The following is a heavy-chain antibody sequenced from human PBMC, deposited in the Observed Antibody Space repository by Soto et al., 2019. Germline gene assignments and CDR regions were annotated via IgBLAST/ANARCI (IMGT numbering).Heavy chain of an antibody. D-gene: IGHD2-15*01. CDR2: MNPDSGDR. CDR3: ARSDCSGGKCYLYDFDY. J-gene: IGHJ4*02. CDR1: GYTFTSYD. Sequence: SVKVSCKASGYTFTSYDINWVRQATGQGLEWMGWMNPDSGDRGYAQKFQGRVTMTRNTSISTAYMELSSLRSEDTAVYYCARSDCSGGKCYLYDFDYWGQGALVTVSS. V-gene: IGHV1-8*01.